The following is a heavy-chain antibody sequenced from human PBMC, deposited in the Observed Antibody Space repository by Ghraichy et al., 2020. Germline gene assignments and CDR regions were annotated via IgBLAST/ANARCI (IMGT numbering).Heavy chain of an antibody. CDR2: IRSKANNYAT. CDR1: GFTFSGSA. CDR3: TREGSGALDY. V-gene: IGHV3-73*01. Sequence: GGSLRLSCATSGFTFSGSAIYWVRQASGKGLEWVGRIRSKANNYATEYAASVKGRFSISRDDSKNTAYLQMNSLKTEDTAVYYCTREGSGALDYWGQGTLVTVSS. J-gene: IGHJ4*02.